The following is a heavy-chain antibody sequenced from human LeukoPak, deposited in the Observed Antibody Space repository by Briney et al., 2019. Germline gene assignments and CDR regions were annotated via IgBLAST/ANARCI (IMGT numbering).Heavy chain of an antibody. CDR2: ISESGGNT. CDR3: AKTISVRRYFDY. D-gene: IGHD3-3*01. Sequence: PGGSLRLSCAASGLTFSSYAMSWVRQAPGRGLEWVSGISESGGNTYYADSVKGRFTISRDDSKNTLYLQMNSLRAEDTALYYCAKTISVRRYFDYWGQGTLVTVSS. CDR1: GLTFSSYA. V-gene: IGHV3-23*01. J-gene: IGHJ4*02.